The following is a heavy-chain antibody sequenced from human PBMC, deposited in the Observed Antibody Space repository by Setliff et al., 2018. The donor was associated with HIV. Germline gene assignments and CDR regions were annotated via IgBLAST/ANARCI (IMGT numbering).Heavy chain of an antibody. Sequence: ASVKVSCKASGYTFTSYAMHWVRQAPGQRLEWMGWINAGNGNTKYSQKFQGRVTITRDTSASTAYMELSSLRSEDTAVYYCARAEFLEWPFDYWGQGTLGHRLL. CDR2: INAGNGNT. V-gene: IGHV1-3*01. J-gene: IGHJ4*02. CDR3: ARAEFLEWPFDY. D-gene: IGHD3-3*01. CDR1: GYTFTSYA.